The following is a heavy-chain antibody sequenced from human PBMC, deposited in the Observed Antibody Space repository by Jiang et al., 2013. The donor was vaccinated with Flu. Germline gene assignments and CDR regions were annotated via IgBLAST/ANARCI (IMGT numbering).Heavy chain of an antibody. CDR2: INHSGST. J-gene: IGHJ5*02. CDR1: GGSFSGYY. V-gene: IGHV4-34*01. Sequence: LLKPSETLSLTCAVYGGSFSGYYWSWIRQPPGKGLEWIGEINHSGSTNXNPSLKSRVTISVDTSKNQFSLKLSSVTAADTAVYYCARGATTFSPWFDPWGQGTLVTVSS. CDR3: ARGATTFSPWFDP. D-gene: IGHD1-26*01.